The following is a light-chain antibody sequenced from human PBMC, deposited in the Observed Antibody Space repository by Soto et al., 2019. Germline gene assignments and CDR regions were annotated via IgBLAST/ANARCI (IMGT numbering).Light chain of an antibody. J-gene: IGKJ1*01. CDR1: QSISTF. CDR2: AAS. CDR3: QQSYSTPRT. V-gene: IGKV1-39*01. Sequence: DIQMTQSPSSLSASVGDRVTITCRASQSISTFLNWYQQKPGKAPYLLIFAASSLQSGVPSRFGGSGSGTDFTLTISSLQPEDFASYYCQQSYSTPRTFGQGTKVEIK.